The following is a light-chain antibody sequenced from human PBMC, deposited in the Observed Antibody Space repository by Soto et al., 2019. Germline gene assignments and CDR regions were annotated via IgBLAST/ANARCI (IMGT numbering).Light chain of an antibody. CDR2: GAS. CDR1: QSVSSD. V-gene: IGKV3-15*01. CDR3: LQHNSYPLT. J-gene: IGKJ4*01. Sequence: EIVMTQSPATLSVSPGERATLSCRASQSVSSDLAWFQQKPGQAPRLLIYGASTRATGIPVRFSGSGSGTEFTLTISSLQSEDFATYYCLQHNSYPLTFGGGTKVEIK.